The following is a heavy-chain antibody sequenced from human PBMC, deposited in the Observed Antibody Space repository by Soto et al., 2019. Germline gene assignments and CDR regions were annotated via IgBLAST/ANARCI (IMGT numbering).Heavy chain of an antibody. V-gene: IGHV1-46*01. J-gene: IGHJ3*02. CDR3: ASWSQVANAFDI. CDR2: INPSGGST. Sequence: ASVKVSCKASGYTFTSYYMHWVRQAPGQGLEWMGIINPSGGSTSYAQKFQGRVTMTRDTSTSTVYMELSSLRSEDTAVYYCASWSQVANAFDIWGQGTMVTVSS. CDR1: GYTFTSYY. D-gene: IGHD5-12*01.